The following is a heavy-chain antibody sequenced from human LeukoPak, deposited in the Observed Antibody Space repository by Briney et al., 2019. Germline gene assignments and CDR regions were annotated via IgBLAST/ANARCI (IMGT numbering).Heavy chain of an antibody. CDR3: ASIGYYDSSGYPPSGYYYYGMDV. V-gene: IGHV3-21*01. D-gene: IGHD3-22*01. Sequence: GGSLRLSCAASGFTFSSYAMSWVRQAPGKGLEWVSSISRSSSYIYYADSVKGRFTISRDNAKNSLYLQMNSLRAEDTAVYYCASIGYYDSSGYPPSGYYYYGMDVWGQGTTVTVSS. CDR1: GFTFSSYA. CDR2: ISRSSSYI. J-gene: IGHJ6*02.